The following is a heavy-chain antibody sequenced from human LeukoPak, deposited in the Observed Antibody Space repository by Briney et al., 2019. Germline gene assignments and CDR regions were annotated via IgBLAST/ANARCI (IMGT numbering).Heavy chain of an antibody. Sequence: PGGSLRLSCAASGFTFSYYAMHWVRQAPGEGLEWVAFISSDGSDKYYADSMKGRFTISRDNSKNTLYLQMTSPRGEDTAMYYCAREGTARDAFDIWGQGTMVTVSS. V-gene: IGHV3-30-3*01. D-gene: IGHD2-21*02. CDR1: GFTFSYYA. CDR2: ISSDGSDK. J-gene: IGHJ3*02. CDR3: AREGTARDAFDI.